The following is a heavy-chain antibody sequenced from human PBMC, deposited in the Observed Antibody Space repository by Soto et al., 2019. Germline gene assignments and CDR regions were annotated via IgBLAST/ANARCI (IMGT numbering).Heavy chain of an antibody. V-gene: IGHV6-1*01. Sequence: PSQTLSLTCAISGDSVSRNSVAWNWIRQSPSRGLEWLGRTYYRSKWYNDYAVSVKSRITINRDTSKNQFSLQLNSVTPEDTAVYYCARGSGGSCPRRFDPWGQGTLVTVSS. CDR3: ARGSGGSCPRRFDP. CDR1: GDSVSRNSVA. D-gene: IGHD2-15*01. J-gene: IGHJ5*02. CDR2: TYYRSKWYN.